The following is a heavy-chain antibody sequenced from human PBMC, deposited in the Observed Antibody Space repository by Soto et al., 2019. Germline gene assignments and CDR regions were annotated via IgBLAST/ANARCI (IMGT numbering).Heavy chain of an antibody. Sequence: ASVKVSCKASGGTFSSYAISWVRQAPGQGLEWMGGIIPIFGTANYAQKFQGRVTITADESTSTAYMELSSLRSEDTAVYYCARRIEGCSGGSCYRFDYYYGMDVWGQGTTVTVSS. CDR1: GGTFSSYA. CDR3: ARRIEGCSGGSCYRFDYYYGMDV. J-gene: IGHJ6*02. CDR2: IIPIFGTA. D-gene: IGHD2-15*01. V-gene: IGHV1-69*13.